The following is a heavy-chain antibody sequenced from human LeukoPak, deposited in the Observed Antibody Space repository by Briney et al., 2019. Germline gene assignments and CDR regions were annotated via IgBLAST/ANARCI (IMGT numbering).Heavy chain of an antibody. V-gene: IGHV1-8*03. CDR3: ARGPRYYDSSGYYYEDY. CDR2: MNPNSGNT. CDR1: GYTFTSYD. Sequence: ASVKVSCKASGYTFTSYDINWVRQATGQGLEWMGWMNPNSGNTGYAQKFQGRVTITRNTSISTAYMELSSLRSEDTAMYYCARGPRYYDSSGYYYEDYWGQGTLVTVSS. D-gene: IGHD3-22*01. J-gene: IGHJ4*02.